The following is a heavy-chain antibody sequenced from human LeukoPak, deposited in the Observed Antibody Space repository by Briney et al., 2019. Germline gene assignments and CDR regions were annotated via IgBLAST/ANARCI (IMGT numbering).Heavy chain of an antibody. CDR2: INSDGSST. CDR1: GFTFSSYW. J-gene: IGHJ6*03. CDR3: ARAPSAYSVYYYYMDV. V-gene: IGHV3-74*01. Sequence: GGSLRLSCAGSGFTFSSYWMHWVRQAPGKGLVWVSRINSDGSSTSYADSVKGRFTISRDNAKNTLYLQMNSLRAEDTAVYYCARAPSAYSVYYYYMDVWGKGTTVTVSS. D-gene: IGHD1-26*01.